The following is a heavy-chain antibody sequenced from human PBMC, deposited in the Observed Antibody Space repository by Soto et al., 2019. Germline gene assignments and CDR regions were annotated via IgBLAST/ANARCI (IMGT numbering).Heavy chain of an antibody. J-gene: IGHJ4*02. CDR3: ARDREYYYDSIGYSGFDY. Sequence: PLFRKATGKGLEWVAVIWYDGTNKYYSDSVKGRFTISRDNSKNTLYLQMNSLRAEDTAVYYCARDREYYYDSIGYSGFDYWGRGTLVTVSS. D-gene: IGHD3-22*01. CDR2: IWYDGTNK. V-gene: IGHV3-33*01.